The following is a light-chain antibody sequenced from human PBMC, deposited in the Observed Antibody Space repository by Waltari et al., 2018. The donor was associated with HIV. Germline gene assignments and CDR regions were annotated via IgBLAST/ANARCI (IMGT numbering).Light chain of an antibody. J-gene: IGLJ2*01. CDR3: CSYAGSYV. CDR2: DVS. Sequence: QSALTQPRSVSGSPGQSVPISCTGTSSDVGGYNYVYWYQQHPGKAPQLMIYDVSKRPSGVPDRFSGSKSGNTASLTISGLQAEDEADYYCCSYAGSYVFGGGTKLTVL. CDR1: SSDVGGYNY. V-gene: IGLV2-11*01.